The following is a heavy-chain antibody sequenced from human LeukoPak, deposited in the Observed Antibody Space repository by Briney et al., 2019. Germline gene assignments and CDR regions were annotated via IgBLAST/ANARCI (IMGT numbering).Heavy chain of an antibody. D-gene: IGHD2-15*01. CDR2: IYTSGST. Sequence: SETLSLTCTVSGGSISSGTYYWSWIRQPAGKGLEWIGRIYTSGSTNYNPSLKSRVTISVDRSKNQFSLKLSSVTAADTAVYYCARGVGGYCSGGSCYSGPNWFDPWGQGTLVTVSS. J-gene: IGHJ5*02. V-gene: IGHV4-61*02. CDR1: GGSISSGTYY. CDR3: ARGVGGYCSGGSCYSGPNWFDP.